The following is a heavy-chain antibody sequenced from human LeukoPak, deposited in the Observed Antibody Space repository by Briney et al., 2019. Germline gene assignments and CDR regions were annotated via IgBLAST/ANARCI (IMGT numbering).Heavy chain of an antibody. V-gene: IGHV3-23*01. CDR3: AKDQQAYGDYRLLDY. CDR1: GFSFSSFD. CDR2: ISGSGGST. J-gene: IGHJ4*02. D-gene: IGHD4-17*01. Sequence: PGGSLRLSCAASGFSFSSFDMHWVRQAPGKGLEWVSAISGSGGSTYYADSVKGRFTISRDNSKNTLYLQMNSLRAEDTAVYYCAKDQQAYGDYRLLDYWGQGTLVTVSS.